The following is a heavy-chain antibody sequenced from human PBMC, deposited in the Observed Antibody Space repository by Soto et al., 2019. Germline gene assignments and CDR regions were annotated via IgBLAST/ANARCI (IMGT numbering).Heavy chain of an antibody. V-gene: IGHV4-30-4*01. D-gene: IGHD3-9*01. J-gene: IGHJ4*02. CDR2: LQYSGTT. CDR1: GVSISSPHHY. CDR3: TIGGDGSKTGY. Sequence: QAQLQQSGPGLVETSQTLSLPCTVSGVSISSPHHYWSWIRQCPGKGLEWIGFLQYSGTTYCNPSLKSRVAVAGDTSGTDVSLRLSSVTAADTAVEYCTIGGDGSKTGYGGQGTLVTVSS.